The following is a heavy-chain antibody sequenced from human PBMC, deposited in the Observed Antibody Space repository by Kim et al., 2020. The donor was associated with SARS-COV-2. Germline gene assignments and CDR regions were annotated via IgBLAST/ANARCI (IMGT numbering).Heavy chain of an antibody. CDR2: IYYSGST. Sequence: SETLSLTCTVSGGSISSSSYYWGWIRQPPGKGLEWIGSIYYSGSTYYNPSLKSRVTISVDTSKNQFSLKLSSVTAAETAVYYCARCLGALPQIDYWGQGTLVIVSS. CDR1: GGSISSSSYY. CDR3: ARCLGALPQIDY. J-gene: IGHJ4*02. V-gene: IGHV4-39*01. D-gene: IGHD3-16*01.